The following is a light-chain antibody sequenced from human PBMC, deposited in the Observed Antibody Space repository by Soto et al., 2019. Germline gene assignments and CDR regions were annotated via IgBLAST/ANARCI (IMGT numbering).Light chain of an antibody. J-gene: IGLJ1*01. CDR2: DVS. V-gene: IGLV2-11*01. CDR3: CSYAGNYYV. Sequence: QSVLTQPRSVSGSPGQSVTISCTGTSSDVGNYNYVSWYQQHPDKAPKLMIYDVSKRPSGVPDRFSGSKSGNTASLTISGLQAEDEDDYYCCSYAGNYYVFGTGTKVTVL. CDR1: SSDVGNYNY.